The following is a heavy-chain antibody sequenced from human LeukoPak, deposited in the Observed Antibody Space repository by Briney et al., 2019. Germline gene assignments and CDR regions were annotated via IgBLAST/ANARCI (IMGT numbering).Heavy chain of an antibody. Sequence: PGGSLRLFCAASGFTVSSNYMSWVRQAPGKGLEWVSVIYSGGSTYYADSVKGRFTISRDNSKNTLYLQMNSLRAEDTAVYYCARDLTTEPDYWGQGTLVTVSS. D-gene: IGHD1-14*01. V-gene: IGHV3-66*02. CDR1: GFTVSSNY. CDR3: ARDLTTEPDY. J-gene: IGHJ4*02. CDR2: IYSGGST.